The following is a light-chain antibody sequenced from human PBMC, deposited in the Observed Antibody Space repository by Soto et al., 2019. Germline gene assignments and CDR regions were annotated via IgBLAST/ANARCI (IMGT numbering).Light chain of an antibody. CDR2: EVS. CDR1: SSDVGGYNY. V-gene: IGLV2-8*01. J-gene: IGLJ1*01. CDR3: NSYAGTNNPYV. Sequence: QSALTQPPSASGSPGQSVTISCTGTSSDVGGYNYVSWYQQHPGKAPKLMIYEVSKRPSGVPDRFSGSKSGNTASLTVSGLQAEDEADYYCNSYAGTNNPYVFGTGTQLTVL.